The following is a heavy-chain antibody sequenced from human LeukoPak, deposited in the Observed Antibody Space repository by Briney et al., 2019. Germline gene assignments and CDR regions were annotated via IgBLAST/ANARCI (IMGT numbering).Heavy chain of an antibody. Sequence: SETLSLTCTVSGYSISSGYDWGWIRQPPGKGLEWIGSMYHSGSTNYNPSLKSRVTISVDTSKNQFFLKLSSVTAADTAVYYCARSGYYDSSGYFDYWGQGTLVTVSS. V-gene: IGHV4-38-2*02. CDR2: MYHSGST. J-gene: IGHJ4*02. CDR1: GYSISSGYD. CDR3: ARSGYYDSSGYFDY. D-gene: IGHD3-22*01.